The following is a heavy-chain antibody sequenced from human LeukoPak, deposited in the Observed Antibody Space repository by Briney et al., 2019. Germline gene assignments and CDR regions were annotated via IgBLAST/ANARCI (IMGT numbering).Heavy chain of an antibody. CDR2: IYHSGST. J-gene: IGHJ5*02. D-gene: IGHD2-2*01. CDR1: GGSISSYY. CDR3: ARRQGSYCSSTSCYLSTGFDP. V-gene: IGHV4-59*05. Sequence: SETLSLTCTVSGGSISSYYWSWIRQPPGKGLEWIGSIYHSGSTYYNPSLKSRVTISVDTSKNQFSLKLSSVTAADTAVYYCARRQGSYCSSTSCYLSTGFDPWGQGTLVTVSS.